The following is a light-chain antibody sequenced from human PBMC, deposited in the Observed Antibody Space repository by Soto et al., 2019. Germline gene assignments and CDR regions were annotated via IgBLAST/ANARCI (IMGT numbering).Light chain of an antibody. J-gene: IGKJ3*01. CDR2: AAS. CDR3: QQSYSAPRT. CDR1: QGVSSW. Sequence: DIQMTQSPSSVSASVGDSFTITCRASQGVSSWLAWFQQKPGKAPKLLIYAASSLQSGVPSRFSGSGSGTDFTLTISSLQPEDFATYYCQQSYSAPRTFGPGTKLDIK. V-gene: IGKV1-12*01.